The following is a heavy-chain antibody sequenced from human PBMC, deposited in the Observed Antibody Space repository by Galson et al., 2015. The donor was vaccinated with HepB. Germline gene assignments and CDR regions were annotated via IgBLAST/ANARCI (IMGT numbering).Heavy chain of an antibody. V-gene: IGHV3-33*01. CDR3: ARGRSSSYVFDH. J-gene: IGHJ4*02. Sequence: SLRLSCAASGFTLRSYGIHWVRQAPGKGLEWVAVIWYDGYNKYYADSVKGRFTISRDNSKNTLSLQMNSLGAEDTAVYYCARGRSSSYVFDHWGQGTLVTVSS. D-gene: IGHD6-13*01. CDR1: GFTLRSYG. CDR2: IWYDGYNK.